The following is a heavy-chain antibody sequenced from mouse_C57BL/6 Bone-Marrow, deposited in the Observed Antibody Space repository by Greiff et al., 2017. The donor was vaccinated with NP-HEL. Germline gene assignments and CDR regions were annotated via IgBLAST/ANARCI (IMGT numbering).Heavy chain of an antibody. CDR2: IYPTSGYT. J-gene: IGHJ3*01. D-gene: IGHD1-1*02. V-gene: IGHV1-81*01. CDR3: AREGGGSFAWFAY. CDR1: GYTFTSYC. Sequence: QVQLQQSGAELVRPGASVKLSCKASGYTFTSYCIRWVKQRTGQGLEWIGVIYPTSGYTYYNEKFKGKATLTADKSSSTAYMELSSLTSEDSAVYFCAREGGGSFAWFAYWGQGTLVTVSA.